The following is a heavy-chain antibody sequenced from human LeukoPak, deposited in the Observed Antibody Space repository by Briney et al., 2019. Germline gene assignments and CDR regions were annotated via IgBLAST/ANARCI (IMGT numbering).Heavy chain of an antibody. D-gene: IGHD6-13*01. CDR2: IYHSGST. J-gene: IGHJ4*02. CDR3: ARGGESSSPDY. CDR1: GYSISSGYY. Sequence: SETLSLTCTVSGYSISSGYYWGWIRQPPGKGLEWIGSIYHSGSTYYNPSLKSRVTISVDTPKNQFSLKLSSVTAADTAVYYCARGGESSSPDYWGQGTPVTVSS. V-gene: IGHV4-38-2*02.